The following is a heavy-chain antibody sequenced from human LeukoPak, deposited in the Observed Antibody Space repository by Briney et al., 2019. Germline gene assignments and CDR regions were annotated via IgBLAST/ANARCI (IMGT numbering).Heavy chain of an antibody. CDR1: GYTFTSYG. CDR2: ISAYNGNT. Sequence: ASVKVSCKASGYTFTSYGISWVRQAPRQGLEWMGWISAYNGNTNYAQKLQGRVTMPTDTSTSTAYMELRSLRSDDTAVYYCARGRGARGYSYYAGQENWFDPWGQGTLVTVSS. D-gene: IGHD5-18*01. CDR3: ARGRGARGYSYYAGQENWFDP. V-gene: IGHV1-18*04. J-gene: IGHJ5*02.